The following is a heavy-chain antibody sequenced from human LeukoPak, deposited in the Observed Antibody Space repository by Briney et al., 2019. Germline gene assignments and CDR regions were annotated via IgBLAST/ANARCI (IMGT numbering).Heavy chain of an antibody. D-gene: IGHD5-18*01. V-gene: IGHV4-61*05. CDR2: IYYSGST. J-gene: IGHJ4*02. Sequence: SETLSLTCTVSGGSISSSSYYWGWIRQPPGKGLEWIGYIYYSGSTNYNPSLKSRVTISVDTSKNQFSLKLSSVTAADTAVYYCARGVDTVMVYFDYWGQGTLVTVSS. CDR3: ARGVDTVMVYFDY. CDR1: GGSISSSSYY.